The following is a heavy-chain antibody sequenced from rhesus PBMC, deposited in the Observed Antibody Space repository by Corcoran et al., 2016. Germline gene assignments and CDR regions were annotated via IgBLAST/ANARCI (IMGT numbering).Heavy chain of an antibody. CDR1: GYSFTSYG. J-gene: IGHJ2*01. CDR2: IEPRNSEP. Sequence: EVQLVQSGAEVKRPGESLMIYCKNSGYSFTSYGISWVCQIPGEGLGWVGEIEPRNSEPRSSPSYQGQVTLSTDKSISTAYLQWSSLKDSATATYYCAKMASYWYFDLWGPGTPITISS. V-gene: IGHV5-20*02. CDR3: AKMASYWYFDL.